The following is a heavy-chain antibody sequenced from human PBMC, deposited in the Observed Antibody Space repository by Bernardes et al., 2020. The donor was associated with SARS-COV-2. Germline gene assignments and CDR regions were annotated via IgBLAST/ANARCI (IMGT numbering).Heavy chain of an antibody. CDR2: FYTGGTP. V-gene: IGHV3-66*01. Sequence: GGSLRLSCAASGFSVSSNYISWVRQAPGKGLEWVSMFYTGGTPQYADSVKGRFTISRDDSQNIMYLQMTSLRAEDTAVYYCVRDIKGDSGYHYFAFWGQGVLVTVSS. CDR1: GFSVSSNY. D-gene: IGHD2-21*02. CDR3: VRDIKGDSGYHYFAF. J-gene: IGHJ4*02.